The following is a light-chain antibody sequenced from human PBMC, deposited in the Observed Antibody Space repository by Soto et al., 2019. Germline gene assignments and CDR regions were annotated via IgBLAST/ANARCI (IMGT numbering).Light chain of an antibody. Sequence: QSALTQPASVSGSPGQSITISCTGTSSDVGGYKYVSWYQQHPDKAPKLIIFEVSNRPSGISSRFSGSKSGNTASLTISGLQAEDEADYHCAAWDDIVSAVVFGGGTKLTVL. J-gene: IGLJ2*01. CDR1: SSDVGGYKY. V-gene: IGLV2-14*01. CDR2: EVS. CDR3: AAWDDIVSAVV.